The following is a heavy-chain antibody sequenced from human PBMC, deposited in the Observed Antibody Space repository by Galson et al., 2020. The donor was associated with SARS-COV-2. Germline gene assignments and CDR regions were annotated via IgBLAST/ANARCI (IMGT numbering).Heavy chain of an antibody. D-gene: IGHD3-16*01. CDR3: VRGGSYVRNWFDS. V-gene: IGHV4-59*01. CDR1: GGSIRRDY. Sequence: ASENLSLTCTVSGGSIRRDYWSWLRQPPGKRPEWIGYINFSGTTRYNASLRSRVTIAVDTSKNQLSLSLSYVYAADTALYYCVRGGSYVRNWFDSWGQGTPVTVSS. J-gene: IGHJ5*01. CDR2: INFSGTT.